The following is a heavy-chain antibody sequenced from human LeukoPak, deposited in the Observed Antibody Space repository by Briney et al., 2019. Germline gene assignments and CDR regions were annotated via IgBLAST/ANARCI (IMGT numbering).Heavy chain of an antibody. D-gene: IGHD6-19*01. CDR2: IRQSGGT. Sequence: SETLSLTCAVYGGSFSTYFCSWIRQAPGKGLEWIGEIRQSGGTNYNPSLKSRLTISVGTSKNQFSLKLNSVTAADTAVYYCAKDYGEWLVPSSWGQGTVVTVFS. V-gene: IGHV4-34*01. CDR3: AKDYGEWLVPSS. CDR1: GGSFSTYF. J-gene: IGHJ5*02.